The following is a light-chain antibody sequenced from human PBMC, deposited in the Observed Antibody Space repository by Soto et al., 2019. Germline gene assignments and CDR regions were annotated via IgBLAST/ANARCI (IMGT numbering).Light chain of an antibody. CDR3: QWSAISRIT. CDR1: QSVSSN. Sequence: EIMVNHSLATVSVTQGERATLSCRASQSVSSNLAWYQQKPGQAPRLLIYGASSRATGIPDRFSGSGSGTDFTLTISILEPEDSAVYYRQWSAISRITFGQGTRLEIK. J-gene: IGKJ5*01. V-gene: IGKV3-20*01. CDR2: GAS.